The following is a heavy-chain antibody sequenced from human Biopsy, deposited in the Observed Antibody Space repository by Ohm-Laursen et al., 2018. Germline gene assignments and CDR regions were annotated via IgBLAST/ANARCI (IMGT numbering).Heavy chain of an antibody. D-gene: IGHD1-7*01. Sequence: SSVKVSCKASGYTFTSYDITWVRQASGQGPEWIGWLNPVSGNSNFGQKFRGRVTVTSDTSISTAYMELSGLTFDDTATYYCGRAVRNQLLTDPWGQGTLVTVTS. CDR2: LNPVSGNS. CDR1: GYTFTSYD. CDR3: GRAVRNQLLTDP. J-gene: IGHJ5*02. V-gene: IGHV1-8*01.